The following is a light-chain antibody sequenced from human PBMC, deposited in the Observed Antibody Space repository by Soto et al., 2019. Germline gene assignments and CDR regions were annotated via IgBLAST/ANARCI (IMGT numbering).Light chain of an antibody. CDR3: QQSSNWPYT. J-gene: IGKJ2*01. CDR2: DAS. CDR1: QSVSSY. V-gene: IGKV3-11*01. Sequence: EIVLTQSPATLSLSPGERATLSCRASQSVSSYLAWYQQKPGQAPRLLIYDASNRATGIPARFSGSGSGTDFTLTISILEPEDLAVYYCQQSSNWPYTFGQGTKLEIK.